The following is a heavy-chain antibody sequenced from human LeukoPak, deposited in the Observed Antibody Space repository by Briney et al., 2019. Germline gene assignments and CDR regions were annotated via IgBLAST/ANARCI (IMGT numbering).Heavy chain of an antibody. CDR3: ARDSPYSGRVFDY. D-gene: IGHD1-26*01. J-gene: IGHJ4*02. Sequence: SETLSLTCTVSGGSISSGSYYWSWIRQPPGKGLEWIGYIYYSGSTNYNPSLKSRATISVDTSKNQFSLKLSSVTAADTAVYYCARDSPYSGRVFDYWGQGTLVTVSS. CDR1: GGSISSGSYY. CDR2: IYYSGST. V-gene: IGHV4-61*01.